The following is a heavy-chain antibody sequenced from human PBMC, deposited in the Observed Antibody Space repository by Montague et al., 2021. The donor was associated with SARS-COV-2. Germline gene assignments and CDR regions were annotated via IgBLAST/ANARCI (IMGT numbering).Heavy chain of an antibody. CDR2: IYYSGST. CDR3: ARQRRYQLPITILGVVMAGAFDI. J-gene: IGHJ3*02. Sequence: ETLSLTCTVSGGSISSYYWSWIRLPPGKGLEWIGYIYYSGSTNYNPSLKSRVTISVDTSKNQFSLKLSSVTAADTAVYYCARQRRYQLPITILGVVMAGAFDIWGQGTMVTVSS. V-gene: IGHV4-59*08. D-gene: IGHD3-3*01. CDR1: GGSISSYY.